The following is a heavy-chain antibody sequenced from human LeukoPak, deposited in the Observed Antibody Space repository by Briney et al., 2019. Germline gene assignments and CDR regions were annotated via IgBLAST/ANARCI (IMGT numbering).Heavy chain of an antibody. V-gene: IGHV4-34*01. D-gene: IGHD6-13*01. CDR3: ARVEGLIAAAVDY. J-gene: IGHJ4*02. CDR2: INHSGST. CDR1: GGSFSGYY. Sequence: SETLSLTCAVYGGSFSGYYWSWIRQPPGKGLEWVGEINHSGSTNYNPSLKSRVTISVDTSKNQFSLKLSSVTAADTAVYYCARVEGLIAAAVDYWGQGTLVTVSS.